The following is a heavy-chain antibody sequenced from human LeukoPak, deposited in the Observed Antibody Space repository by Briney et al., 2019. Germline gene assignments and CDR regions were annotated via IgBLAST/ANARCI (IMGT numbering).Heavy chain of an antibody. CDR3: ARHPARGSYEVNP. V-gene: IGHV4-39*01. CDR2: IYYSGST. Sequence: SETLSLTCTVSGGSISSSSYCSGWIRQPPGKGLEWIGSIYYSGSTYYNPSLKSRVTISVDTSKNQFSLKLSSVTAADTAVYYCARHPARGSYEVNPWGQGTLVTVSS. J-gene: IGHJ5*02. D-gene: IGHD1-26*01. CDR1: GGSISSSSYC.